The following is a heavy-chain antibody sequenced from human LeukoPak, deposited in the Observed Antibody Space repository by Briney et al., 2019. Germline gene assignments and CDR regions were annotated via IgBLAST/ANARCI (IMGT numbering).Heavy chain of an antibody. CDR3: ARGSLRIAAAGSDY. Sequence: GASVKVSCKAFGGTFSSYAISWVRQAPGQGLEWMGGIIPIFGTANYAQKFQGRVTITADESTSTAYMELSSLRSEDTAVYYCARGSLRIAAAGSDYWGQGTLVTVSS. J-gene: IGHJ4*02. V-gene: IGHV1-69*13. D-gene: IGHD6-13*01. CDR1: GGTFSSYA. CDR2: IIPIFGTA.